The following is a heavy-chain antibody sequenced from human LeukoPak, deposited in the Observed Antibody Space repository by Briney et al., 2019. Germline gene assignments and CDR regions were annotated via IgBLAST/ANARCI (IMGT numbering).Heavy chain of an antibody. CDR3: AKNSPLSASDI. D-gene: IGHD2/OR15-2a*01. CDR1: GGSISSSNW. J-gene: IGHJ3*02. Sequence: PSGTLSLTCSVSGGSISSSNWWSWVRQPPEKGLEWIGEIYHSGSTNYNPSLKSLVTISIDKSKNQFSLKLTSVTAADTAVYYCAKNSPLSASDIWGQGTMITVSS. CDR2: IYHSGST. V-gene: IGHV4-4*02.